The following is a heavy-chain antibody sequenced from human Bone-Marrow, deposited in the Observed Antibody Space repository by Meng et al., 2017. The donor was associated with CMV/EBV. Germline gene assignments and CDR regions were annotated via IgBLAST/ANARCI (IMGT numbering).Heavy chain of an antibody. J-gene: IGHJ4*02. D-gene: IGHD2-15*01. Sequence: VQGVQSGAEGKKPGASLKASCKAAGYTFTGYYMHWVRQAPGQGLEWMGWINPNSGGTNYAQKFQGRVTMTRDTSISTAYMELSRLRSDDTAVYYCARDLGGYCSGGSCLWGQGTLVTVSS. CDR3: ARDLGGYCSGGSCL. V-gene: IGHV1-2*02. CDR1: GYTFTGYY. CDR2: INPNSGGT.